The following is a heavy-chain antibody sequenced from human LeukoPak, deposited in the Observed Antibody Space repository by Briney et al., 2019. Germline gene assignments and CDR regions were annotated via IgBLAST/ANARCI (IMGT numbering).Heavy chain of an antibody. CDR1: GYTFTSYG. V-gene: IGHV1-18*01. CDR2: ISTYDHDT. Sequence: ASVKVSCKASGYTFTSYGISWVRQAPGHGLEWMGWISTYDHDTNYTQKLRGRVNMTTDTSTSTAYMELRRLGSDDTAVYYCVRDYFCSGGTCDDCFDPWGQGTLVTVSS. D-gene: IGHD2-15*01. J-gene: IGHJ5*02. CDR3: VRDYFCSGGTCDDCFDP.